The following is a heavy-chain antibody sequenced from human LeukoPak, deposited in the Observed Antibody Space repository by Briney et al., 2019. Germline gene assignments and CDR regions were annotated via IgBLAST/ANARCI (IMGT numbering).Heavy chain of an antibody. Sequence: PGGSLRLSCAASGFTFSSYSMNWVRQAPGKGLEWVSSISSSSSYIYYADSVKGRFTISRDNAKNSLYLQMNSLRAEDTAVYYCARVLGSSSFVLGYWGQGTLVTVSS. J-gene: IGHJ4*02. D-gene: IGHD6-13*01. CDR1: GFTFSSYS. CDR2: ISSSSSYI. CDR3: ARVLGSSSFVLGY. V-gene: IGHV3-21*01.